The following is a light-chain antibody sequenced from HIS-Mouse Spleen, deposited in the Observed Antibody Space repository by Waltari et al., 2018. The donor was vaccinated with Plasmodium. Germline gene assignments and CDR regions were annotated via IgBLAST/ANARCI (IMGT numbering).Light chain of an antibody. V-gene: IGLV3-21*03. CDR3: QVWDSSSDHVV. Sequence: SYVLTQPPSVSVAPGKTARITCGGNNIGSKSVHWYQQQPGQAPGLVVYDDSDRPPGIPERFSGSNSGNTATLTISRVEAGDEADYYCQVWDSSSDHVVFGGGTKLTVL. CDR2: DDS. CDR1: NIGSKS. J-gene: IGLJ2*01.